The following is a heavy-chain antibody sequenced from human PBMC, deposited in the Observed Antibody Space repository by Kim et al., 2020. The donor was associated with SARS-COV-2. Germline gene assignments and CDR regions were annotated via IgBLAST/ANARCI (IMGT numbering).Heavy chain of an antibody. Sequence: ASVKVSCKASGYTFTSYAMHWVRQAPGQRLEWMGWINAGNGNTKYSQKFQGRVTITRDTSASTAYMELSSLRSEDTAVYYCARDWPELHPWAYGSGSYSRYYYYGMDVWGQGTTVTVSS. D-gene: IGHD3-10*01. J-gene: IGHJ6*02. V-gene: IGHV1-3*01. CDR1: GYTFTSYA. CDR3: ARDWPELHPWAYGSGSYSRYYYYGMDV. CDR2: INAGNGNT.